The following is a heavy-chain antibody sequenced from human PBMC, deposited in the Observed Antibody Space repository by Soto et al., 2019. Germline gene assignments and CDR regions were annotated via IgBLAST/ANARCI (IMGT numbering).Heavy chain of an antibody. D-gene: IGHD6-25*01. V-gene: IGHV3-15*01. CDR2: ITSKSGGGTT. J-gene: IGHJ6*02. CDR3: TTGGLDF. Sequence: PGGSLRLSCAASGFTFSNACMSWVRQAPGKGLEWVGRITSKSGGGTTDYAAHVRGRLTILRYNSKNTLYLQMNRLKTEDTPVYYCTTGGLDFWGQGTTVTVSS. CDR1: GFTFSNAC.